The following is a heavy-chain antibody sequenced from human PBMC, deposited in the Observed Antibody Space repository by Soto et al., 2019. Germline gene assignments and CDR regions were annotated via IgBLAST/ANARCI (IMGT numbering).Heavy chain of an antibody. D-gene: IGHD1-7*01. CDR2: IYTSGST. V-gene: IGHV4-4*07. Sequence: PSETLSLTCTVSGGSISSYYWSWIRQPAGKGLEWIGRIYTSGSTNYNPSLKSRVTMSVDTSKNQFSLKLSSVTAADTAVYYCARSRITGTSRGCFDYWGQGTLVTVSS. CDR1: GGSISSYY. J-gene: IGHJ4*02. CDR3: ARSRITGTSRGCFDY.